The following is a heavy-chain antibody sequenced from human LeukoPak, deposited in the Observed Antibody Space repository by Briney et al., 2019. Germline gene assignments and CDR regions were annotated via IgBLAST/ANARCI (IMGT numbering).Heavy chain of an antibody. V-gene: IGHV4-39*07. Sequence: PSETLSLTCTVSGGSIFSSNSYWGWIRQPPGKGLEWIGSIYYSGNTYYNASLKSRVTISVDTSKNQFSLKLNSVTAADTAVYYCAKSNGYGLMDIWGQGTMVTVSS. CDR1: GGSIFSSNSY. J-gene: IGHJ3*02. CDR2: IYYSGNT. CDR3: AKSNGYGLMDI. D-gene: IGHD3-22*01.